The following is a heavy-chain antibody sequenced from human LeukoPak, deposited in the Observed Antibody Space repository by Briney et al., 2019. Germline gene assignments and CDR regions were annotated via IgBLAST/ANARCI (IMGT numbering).Heavy chain of an antibody. Sequence: TLSLTCTVSGATISSDSYYWSWIRQPAGKGLEWIGRIYTSGSTNYNPSLKSRVTMSVDTSKNQFSLKLSSVTAADTAVYYCARDGAGGFDYWGQGTLVTVSS. CDR1: GATISSDSYY. CDR2: IYTSGST. J-gene: IGHJ4*02. CDR3: ARDGAGGFDY. V-gene: IGHV4-61*02. D-gene: IGHD3-10*01.